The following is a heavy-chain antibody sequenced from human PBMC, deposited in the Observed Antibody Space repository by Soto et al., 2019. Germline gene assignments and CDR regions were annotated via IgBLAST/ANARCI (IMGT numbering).Heavy chain of an antibody. CDR1: GYTFTSYD. V-gene: IGHV1-8*01. CDR3: ARGRTVRLRRGAFDI. Sequence: ASVKVSCKASGYTFTSYDINWLRQATGQGLEWMGWMNPNSGNTGYAQKFQGRVTMTRNTSISTAYMELSSLRSEDTAVYYCARGRTVRLRRGAFDIWGQGTMVTVSS. J-gene: IGHJ3*02. D-gene: IGHD4-17*01. CDR2: MNPNSGNT.